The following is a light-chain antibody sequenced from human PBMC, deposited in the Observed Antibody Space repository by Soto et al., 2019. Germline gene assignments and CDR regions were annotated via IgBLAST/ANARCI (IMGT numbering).Light chain of an antibody. CDR3: QQYNNWLWT. Sequence: EIVLTQSPATLSLSPGERATLSCRATQSVRTYLAWYQQKPGQAPRLLIHDASTRATGISVRFSGSGSGTEFTLTISSLQSEDFAVYYCQQYNNWLWTFGQGTKVEIK. V-gene: IGKV3-15*01. J-gene: IGKJ1*01. CDR1: QSVRTY. CDR2: DAS.